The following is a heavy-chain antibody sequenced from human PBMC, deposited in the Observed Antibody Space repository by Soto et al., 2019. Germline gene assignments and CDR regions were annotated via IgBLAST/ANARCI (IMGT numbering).Heavy chain of an antibody. CDR1: GFTFSSYA. D-gene: IGHD1-26*01. Sequence: GGSLRLSCAASGFTFSSYAMSWVRQTPGKRLEWVSTLSGSGGSTYYADSVKGRFTISRDNSKNTLYLQMNSLRAEDTAIYYCAKTYSESHLGYFDYWGQGTLVTVSS. V-gene: IGHV3-23*01. J-gene: IGHJ4*02. CDR2: LSGSGGST. CDR3: AKTYSESHLGYFDY.